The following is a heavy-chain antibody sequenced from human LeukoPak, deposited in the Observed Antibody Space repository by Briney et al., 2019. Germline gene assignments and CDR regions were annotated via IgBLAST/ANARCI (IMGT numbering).Heavy chain of an antibody. J-gene: IGHJ6*02. D-gene: IGHD6-19*01. CDR2: IYYSGST. Sequence: SETLSLTCTVSGGSISSYYWSWIRQPPGKGLEGMGYIYYSGSTNYNPSLTSRGTISVETSKNHFSLKLRSVTAADTAVYYCASLAVATPYSYYGMDVWGQGTTVTVSS. CDR1: GGSISSYY. V-gene: IGHV4-59*01. CDR3: ASLAVATPYSYYGMDV.